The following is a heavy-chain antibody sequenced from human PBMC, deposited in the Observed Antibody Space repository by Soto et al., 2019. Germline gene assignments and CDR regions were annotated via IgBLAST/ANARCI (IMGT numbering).Heavy chain of an antibody. V-gene: IGHV3-30*04. CDR3: ARDRDSSYFPPPYYFDS. Sequence: GGSLRLSCAASAFTFRSYTMHWVRQAPGKGLEWVATISYDGSKTNYADPVRGRFTISRDNSKSTLFLQMDSLRPEDTAVYSCARDRDSSYFPPPYYFDSWGQGTLVTVSS. J-gene: IGHJ4*02. D-gene: IGHD4-4*01. CDR2: ISYDGSKT. CDR1: AFTFRSYT.